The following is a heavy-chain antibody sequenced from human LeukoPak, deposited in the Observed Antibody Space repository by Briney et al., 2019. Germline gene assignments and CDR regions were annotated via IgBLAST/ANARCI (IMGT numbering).Heavy chain of an antibody. D-gene: IGHD6-13*01. V-gene: IGHV4-39*01. Sequence: PSETLSLTCTVSGGSISSSSYYSGWIRHPPGKGLEWIGSIYYSGSTYYNPSLKSRVTISVDTSKNQFSLKLSSVTAADTAVYYCARGLIAAAGTWLSNWFDPWGQGTLVTVSS. CDR3: ARGLIAAAGTWLSNWFDP. CDR1: GGSISSSSYY. CDR2: IYYSGST. J-gene: IGHJ5*02.